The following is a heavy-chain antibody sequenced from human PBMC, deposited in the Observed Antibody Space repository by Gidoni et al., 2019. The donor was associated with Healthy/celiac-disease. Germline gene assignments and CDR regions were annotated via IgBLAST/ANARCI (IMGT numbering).Heavy chain of an antibody. V-gene: IGHV1-3*01. CDR3: ARAIDTVTTENWFDP. D-gene: IGHD4-17*01. CDR1: GSPFTSYA. Sequence: QVQLVQSGAEVKKPGASVKVSCKASGSPFTSYAMHWVRQAPGQRLEWMGWINAGNGNTKYSQKFQGRVTITRDTSASTAYMELSSLRSEDTAVYYCARAIDTVTTENWFDPWGQGTLVTVSS. CDR2: INAGNGNT. J-gene: IGHJ5*02.